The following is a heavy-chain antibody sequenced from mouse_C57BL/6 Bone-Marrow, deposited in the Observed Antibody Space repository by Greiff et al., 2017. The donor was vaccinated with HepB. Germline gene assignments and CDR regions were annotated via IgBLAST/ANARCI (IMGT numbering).Heavy chain of an antibody. CDR3: ARQRLYYAMDY. CDR2: ISNGGGST. CDR1: GFTFSDYY. J-gene: IGHJ4*01. V-gene: IGHV5-12*01. Sequence: DVHLVESGGGLVQPGGSLKLSCAASGFTFSDYYMYWVRQTPEKRLEWVAYISNGGGSTYYPDTVKGRFTISRDNAKNALYLQMSRLKSEDTAMYYCARQRLYYAMDYWGQGTSVTGSS.